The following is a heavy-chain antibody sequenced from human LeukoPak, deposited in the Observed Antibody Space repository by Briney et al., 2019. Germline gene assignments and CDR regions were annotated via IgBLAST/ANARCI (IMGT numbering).Heavy chain of an antibody. Sequence: GESLKISCKISGYKLTNNWIGWVRQVLGKGLEWMGLIYPGYSDAKYSPSFQGQVTFSVDASISTAYLQLSGLGASDTAIYYCVRFGLSSSLDHWGQGTLVTVSS. D-gene: IGHD6-13*01. V-gene: IGHV5-51*01. J-gene: IGHJ5*02. CDR1: GYKLTNNW. CDR3: VRFGLSSSLDH. CDR2: IYPGYSDA.